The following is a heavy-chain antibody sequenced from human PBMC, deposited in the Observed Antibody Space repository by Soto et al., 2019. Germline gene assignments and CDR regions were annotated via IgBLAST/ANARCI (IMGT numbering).Heavy chain of an antibody. D-gene: IGHD6-6*01. Sequence: QITLKESGPTLVKPTQTLTLTCTVSGFSLSSSGVGVGWIRQPPGKALEWLALVYWDDDQRYRPSLKSRLTITNDTSRNQVALTMTSVDPEDTATYYCAHRRVVVWAFDYWGLGILVTVSS. V-gene: IGHV2-5*02. CDR3: AHRRVVVWAFDY. CDR2: VYWDDDQ. CDR1: GFSLSSSGVG. J-gene: IGHJ4*02.